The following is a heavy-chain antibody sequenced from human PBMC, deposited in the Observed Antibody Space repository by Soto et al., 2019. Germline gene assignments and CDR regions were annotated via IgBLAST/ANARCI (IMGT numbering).Heavy chain of an antibody. CDR3: AKDLAAAGDPVWFDP. Sequence: QVQLVESGGGVVQPGRSLRLSCAASGFTFSSYGMHWVRQAPGKGLEWVAVISYDGSNKYYADSVKGRFTISRDNSKNTLYLQMNSLRAEDKAVYYCAKDLAAAGDPVWFDPWGQGTLVTVSS. CDR1: GFTFSSYG. J-gene: IGHJ5*02. V-gene: IGHV3-30*18. D-gene: IGHD6-13*01. CDR2: ISYDGSNK.